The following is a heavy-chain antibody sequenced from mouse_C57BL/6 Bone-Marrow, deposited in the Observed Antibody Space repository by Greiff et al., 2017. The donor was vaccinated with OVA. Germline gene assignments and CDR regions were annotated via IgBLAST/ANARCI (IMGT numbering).Heavy chain of an antibody. CDR1: GFTFSSYG. Sequence: EVHLVESGGDLVKPGGSLKLSCAASGFTFSSYGMSWVRQTPDKRLEWVATISSGGSYTYYPDSVKGRFTISRDNAKNTLYLQMSSLKSEDTAMYYCARPVRKRYFDVWGTGTTVTVSS. J-gene: IGHJ1*03. CDR2: ISSGGSYT. D-gene: IGHD1-1*01. CDR3: ARPVRKRYFDV. V-gene: IGHV5-6*01.